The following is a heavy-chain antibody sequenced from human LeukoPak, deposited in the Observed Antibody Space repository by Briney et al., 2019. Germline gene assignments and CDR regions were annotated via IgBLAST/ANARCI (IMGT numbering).Heavy chain of an antibody. CDR1: GFTFSSYG. J-gene: IGHJ4*02. D-gene: IGHD5-24*01. V-gene: IGHV3-23*01. CDR2: ISGSGGST. Sequence: QSGGSLRLSCAASGFTFSSYGMSWVRQAPGKGLEWVSAISGSGGSTYYADSVKGRFTISRDNSKNTLYLQMNSLRAEDTAVYYCAKVREGGRVTIDYWGQGTLVTVSS. CDR3: AKVREGGRVTIDY.